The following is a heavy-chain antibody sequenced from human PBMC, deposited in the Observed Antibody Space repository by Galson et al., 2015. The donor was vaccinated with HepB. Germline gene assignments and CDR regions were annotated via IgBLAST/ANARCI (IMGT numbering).Heavy chain of an antibody. V-gene: IGHV1-2*02. CDR2: INPHSGDT. J-gene: IGHJ6*03. CDR1: GYTFTGYY. CDR3: ARDHYYDSSGYYHYSYYYMDV. Sequence: VKVSCKASGYTFTGYYIHWVRQAPGQGLEWMGWINPHSGDTNYAQNFQGRVTMTRDTSISTAYMEVKSLRSDDTALYYCARDHYYDSSGYYHYSYYYMDVWGQGTTVTVSS. D-gene: IGHD3-22*01.